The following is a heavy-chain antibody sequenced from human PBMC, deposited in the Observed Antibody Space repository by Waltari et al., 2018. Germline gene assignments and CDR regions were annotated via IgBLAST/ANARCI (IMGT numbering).Heavy chain of an antibody. CDR1: GFTFSSYG. CDR2: IWYDGNNK. CDR3: ARSDYEILTGCDY. D-gene: IGHD3-9*01. Sequence: QVQLVESGGGVVQPGRSLRLSCAASGFTFSSYGMHWVRQAPGKGLEWVALIWYDGNNKYYADSVKGRFTISRDNSKNTLFLQMNSLRAEDTAVYYCARSDYEILTGCDYWGQGTLVTVSS. J-gene: IGHJ4*02. V-gene: IGHV3-33*01.